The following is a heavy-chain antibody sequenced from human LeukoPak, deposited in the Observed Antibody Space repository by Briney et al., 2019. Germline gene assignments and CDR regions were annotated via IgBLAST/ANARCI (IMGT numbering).Heavy chain of an antibody. CDR2: INPSGGST. CDR1: GYTFTNYH. CDR3: ARANMTATRHFDY. D-gene: IGHD2-21*02. Sequence: ASVKVSCKASGYTFTNYHMNWVRQAPGQGLEWMGIINPSGGSTTNAQKFQGRVTITADESTTTAYMDLSSLRSEDTAVYYCARANMTATRHFDYWGQGSLVTVSS. V-gene: IGHV1-46*01. J-gene: IGHJ4*02.